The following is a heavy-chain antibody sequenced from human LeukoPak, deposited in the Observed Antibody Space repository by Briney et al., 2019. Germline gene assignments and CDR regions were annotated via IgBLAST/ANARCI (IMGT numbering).Heavy chain of an antibody. CDR3: AKPIYGGKGSYFDY. V-gene: IGHV3-30-3*02. Sequence: GSLRLSCAASGFTFSSYAMHWVRQAPGKGLEWVAVISYDGSNKYYADSVKGRFTISRDNSKNTLYLQMNSLRAEDTAVYYCAKPIYGGKGSYFDYWGQGTLVTVSS. D-gene: IGHD4-23*01. J-gene: IGHJ4*02. CDR2: ISYDGSNK. CDR1: GFTFSSYA.